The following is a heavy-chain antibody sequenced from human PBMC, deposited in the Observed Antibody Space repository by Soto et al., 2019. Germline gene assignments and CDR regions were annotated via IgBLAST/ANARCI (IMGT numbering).Heavy chain of an antibody. CDR2: ISGSGGST. CDR3: ANNLAYCGGDCYRLFPDWFDP. J-gene: IGHJ5*02. CDR1: GFTFSSYA. Sequence: LGLSCAASGFTFSSYAMSWVRQAPGKGLEWVSAISGSGGSTYYADSVKGRFTISRDNSKNTLYLQMNSLRAEDTAVYYCANNLAYCGGDCYRLFPDWFDPWGQGTLVTVSS. V-gene: IGHV3-23*01. D-gene: IGHD2-21*02.